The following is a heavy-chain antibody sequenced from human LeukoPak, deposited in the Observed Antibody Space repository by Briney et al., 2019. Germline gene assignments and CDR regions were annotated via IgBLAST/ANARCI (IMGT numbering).Heavy chain of an antibody. CDR3: AKWGDYDILTGYYVPDY. Sequence: GTSLRLSCVASGFTFTNYAMSWVRQAPGKGLEWVSAITCSDGSSYYADSVKGRFTISRDNSKNTLYLQVNSLRAEDTAVYYCAKWGDYDILTGYYVPDYWGQGTLVTVSS. D-gene: IGHD3-9*01. V-gene: IGHV3-23*01. CDR1: GFTFTNYA. J-gene: IGHJ4*02. CDR2: ITCSDGSS.